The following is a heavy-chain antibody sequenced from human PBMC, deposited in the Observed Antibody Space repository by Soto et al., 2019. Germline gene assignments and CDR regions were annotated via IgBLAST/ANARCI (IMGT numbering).Heavy chain of an antibody. CDR3: ARGPPAYGEGGAFDI. V-gene: IGHV4-4*07. CDR2: VWIGHIYTTGTT. D-gene: IGHD4-17*01. J-gene: IGHJ3*02. Sequence: PSETLSLTCTVSGGSINTYFWSWIRQPAGGGLEWIGRVWIGHIYTTGTTNYNPSLKSRVTMSLDTSRNQFSLKLSSVTAADTAVYYCARGPPAYGEGGAFDIWGQGTMVTVSS. CDR1: GGSINTYF.